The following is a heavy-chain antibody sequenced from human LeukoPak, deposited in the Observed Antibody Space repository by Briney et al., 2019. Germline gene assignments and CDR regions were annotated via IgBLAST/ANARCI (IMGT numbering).Heavy chain of an antibody. CDR1: GFTFSSYA. Sequence: GGSLRLSCAASGFTFSSYAMSWVRQAPGKGLEWVSAISGSGGSTYYADSVKGRFTISRDNSKNTLYLQMNSLRAEDTAVYYCAKDHLRDYGGKDNYWGQETLVTVSS. J-gene: IGHJ4*02. CDR3: AKDHLRDYGGKDNY. V-gene: IGHV3-23*01. CDR2: ISGSGGST. D-gene: IGHD4-23*01.